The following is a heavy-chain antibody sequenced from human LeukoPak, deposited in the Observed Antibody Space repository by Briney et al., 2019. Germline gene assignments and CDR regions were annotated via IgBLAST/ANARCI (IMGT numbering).Heavy chain of an antibody. CDR2: IYYSGST. J-gene: IGHJ3*02. D-gene: IGHD3-22*01. V-gene: IGHV4-59*01. CDR3: ARDAKATMIVGPEAFDI. Sequence: SETLSLTCTVSGGSISSYYWSWIRQPPGKGLEWIGYIYYSGSTNYNPSLKSRVTISVDTSKNQFSLKLSSVTAADTAVYYCARDAKATMIVGPEAFDIWGQGTMVTVPS. CDR1: GGSISSYY.